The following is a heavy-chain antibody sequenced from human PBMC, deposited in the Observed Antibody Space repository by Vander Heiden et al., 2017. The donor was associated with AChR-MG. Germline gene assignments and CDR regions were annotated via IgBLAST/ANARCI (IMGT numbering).Heavy chain of an antibody. Sequence: EVQLVESGGGLVKPGGSLRLSCAASGFTFSSYSMNWVRQAPGKGLEWVSSISSSSSYIYYADSVKGRFTISRDNAKNSLYLQMNSLRAEDTAVYYCARAPHSTNYGLDAFDIWGQGTMVTVSS. V-gene: IGHV3-21*01. CDR2: ISSSSSYI. D-gene: IGHD2-8*01. J-gene: IGHJ3*02. CDR3: ARAPHSTNYGLDAFDI. CDR1: GFTFSSYS.